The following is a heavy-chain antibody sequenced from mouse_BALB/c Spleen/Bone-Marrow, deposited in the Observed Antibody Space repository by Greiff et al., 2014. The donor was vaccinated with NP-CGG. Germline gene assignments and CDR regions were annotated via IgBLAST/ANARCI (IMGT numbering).Heavy chain of an antibody. CDR3: TREGPPGTGGAY. D-gene: IGHD4-1*01. CDR2: IYPGSGST. J-gene: IGHJ2*01. CDR1: GYTFTSYW. V-gene: IGHV1S22*01. Sequence: LQQPGSELVRPGASVKLSCKASGYTFTSYWMHWVKQRPGQGLEWIGIIYPGSGSTNYDEKFKSKITMTVDTSSSTAYMQFRSLTSEDTAIYYCTREGPPGTGGAYWGQGTTLTVSS.